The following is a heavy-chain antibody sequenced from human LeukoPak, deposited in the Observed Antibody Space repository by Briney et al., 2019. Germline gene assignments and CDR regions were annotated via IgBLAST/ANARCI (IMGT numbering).Heavy chain of an antibody. CDR2: IYYSGST. V-gene: IGHV4-59*01. CDR1: GGAITGYY. Sequence: PSETLSLTCTVSGGAITGYYWSWIRHPPGTGLDLIGYIYYSGSTNYNPSLKSRVTMSVDTSKKQFSLKLSSVTAADTAVYYCARGRPPHDYGTLFDYWGQGTLVTVSS. CDR3: ARGRPPHDYGTLFDY. J-gene: IGHJ4*02. D-gene: IGHD4-17*01.